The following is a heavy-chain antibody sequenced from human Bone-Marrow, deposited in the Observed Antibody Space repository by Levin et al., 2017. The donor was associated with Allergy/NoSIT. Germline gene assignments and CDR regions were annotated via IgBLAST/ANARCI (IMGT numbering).Heavy chain of an antibody. V-gene: IGHV3-74*01. J-gene: IGHJ4*02. CDR1: GFAFSTYW. Sequence: GSLRLSCTASGFAFSTYWMHWVRQVPGKGLAWVSRISSDGTKTDYAGSVRGRFTISRDNAKNTLYLQMASLRAEDTAVYYCAREYYGLWTGYYYDHWGPGSLVTVSS. D-gene: IGHD3/OR15-3a*01. CDR3: AREYYGLWTGYYYDH. CDR2: ISSDGTKT.